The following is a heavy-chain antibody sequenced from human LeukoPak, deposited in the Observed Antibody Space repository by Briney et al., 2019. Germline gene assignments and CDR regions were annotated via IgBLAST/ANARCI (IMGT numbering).Heavy chain of an antibody. Sequence: SETLSLTCTVSGDSISSGDYYWSWIRQPAGKGLGWIGRISSSGSTNYNPSLKSRVTISVDTSKNQFSLKLSSVTAADTAVYYCASRRDYSGSYFFDYWGQGTLVTVSS. CDR2: ISSSGST. CDR1: GDSISSGDYY. V-gene: IGHV4-61*02. CDR3: ASRRDYSGSYFFDY. D-gene: IGHD1-26*01. J-gene: IGHJ4*02.